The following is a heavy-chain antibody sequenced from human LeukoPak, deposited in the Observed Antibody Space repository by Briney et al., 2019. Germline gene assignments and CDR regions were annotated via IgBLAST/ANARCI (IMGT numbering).Heavy chain of an antibody. V-gene: IGHV4-34*01. CDR1: GASLSGYY. CDR2: INHGGFT. D-gene: IGHD5-18*01. J-gene: IGHJ3*02. Sequence: KPSETLSLTCAVSGASLSGYYWSWIRQSPGKGLEWIGEINHGGFTNYNPSLKSRATISVDTSRNQIALRLSSLTAADTAVYFCARSHLWPSGTFDIWGQGTVVAVSS. CDR3: ARSHLWPSGTFDI.